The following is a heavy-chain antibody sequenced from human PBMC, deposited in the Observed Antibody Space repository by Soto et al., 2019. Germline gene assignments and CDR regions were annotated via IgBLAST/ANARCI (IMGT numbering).Heavy chain of an antibody. CDR3: AKDNQYQPSYNTDV. D-gene: IGHD2-2*01. V-gene: IGHV3-23*01. CDR1: GFTFRSFA. Sequence: GGSLRLSCAASGFTFRSFAISWVRQAPGKGLEWVSAISGSGGSTYYADSVKGRFTISRDNSKNTLYLQMNSLRAEDSAVYYCAKDNQYQPSYNTDVWGQGTTVTVSS. CDR2: ISGSGGST. J-gene: IGHJ6*02.